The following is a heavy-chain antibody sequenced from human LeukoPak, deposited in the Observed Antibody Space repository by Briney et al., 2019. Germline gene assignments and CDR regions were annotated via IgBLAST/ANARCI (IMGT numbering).Heavy chain of an antibody. CDR1: GFTFSTYA. J-gene: IGHJ4*02. D-gene: IGHD3-9*01. CDR2: LSGSGGSK. Sequence: GGSLRLSCAASGFTFSTYAMSWVRQAPGKGLEWVSALSGSGGSKYYADSVKGRFTISRDNSKNTLYLQMNSLRADDTAVYYCARNRGATGYYWFDYWGQGTLVTVSS. CDR3: ARNRGATGYYWFDY. V-gene: IGHV3-23*01.